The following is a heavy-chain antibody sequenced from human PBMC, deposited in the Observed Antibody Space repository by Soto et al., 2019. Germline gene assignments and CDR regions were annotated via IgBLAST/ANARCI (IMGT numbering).Heavy chain of an antibody. CDR2: ISAYSGHT. D-gene: IGHD2-21*01. Sequence: QIPLVQSGAEVKRPGASVKVSCKASGYIFTTYGFSWVRQAPGQGLEWMGWISAYSGHTDYAQKVQGRVTMTTDTSTGTASMELRNLRSDDTGIYYCARAYTQDWVGLSYWGQGTLVTVSS. V-gene: IGHV1-18*01. CDR3: ARAYTQDWVGLSY. J-gene: IGHJ4*02. CDR1: GYIFTTYG.